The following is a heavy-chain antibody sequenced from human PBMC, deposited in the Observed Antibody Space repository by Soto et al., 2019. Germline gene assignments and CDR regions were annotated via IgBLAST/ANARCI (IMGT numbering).Heavy chain of an antibody. V-gene: IGHV3-30*03. J-gene: IGHJ6*02. Sequence: GGSLRLSCAASGFAFSSYGMHWVRLAPGEGLEWVAVTSYDGKSSYYADSVKGRFTISRDNSKNTLHLQMNTLRAEDTALYYCARERGSDGYSYYYAIDVWGQGTTVTVSS. CDR1: GFAFSSYG. CDR2: TSYDGKSS. CDR3: ARERGSDGYSYYYAIDV. D-gene: IGHD6-25*01.